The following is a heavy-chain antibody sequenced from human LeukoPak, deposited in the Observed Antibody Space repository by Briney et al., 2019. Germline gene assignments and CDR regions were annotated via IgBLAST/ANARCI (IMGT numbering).Heavy chain of an antibody. CDR2: ISVYSGDT. CDR3: ARAPSFGDYGGDY. D-gene: IGHD4-17*01. V-gene: IGHV1-18*01. J-gene: IGHJ4*02. Sequence: ASVKVSCKASGYNFTNYGISWVRQAPGQGLEWMGWISVYSGDTNYAHKLQGRLTLITDTSPATAYLELRSLTSDDTAVYYCARAPSFGDYGGDYWGQGTLVTVSS. CDR1: GYNFTNYG.